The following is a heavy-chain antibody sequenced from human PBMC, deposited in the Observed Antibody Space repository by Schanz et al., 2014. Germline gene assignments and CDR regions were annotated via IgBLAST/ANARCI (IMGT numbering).Heavy chain of an antibody. CDR3: ARSAGRDFWSGYYTRFAS. CDR2: ISVYTGNT. D-gene: IGHD3-3*01. J-gene: IGHJ5*02. CDR1: GYTFTTYA. Sequence: QVQLVQSGAEVKKPGASVRVSCKASGYTFTTYAMSWVRQAPGQGLEWVGWISVYTGNTKYGQKVQGRVTMTTDTSTSTVYMELRSLRSDDTAVYYCARSAGRDFWSGYYTRFASWGQGTLVTVSS. V-gene: IGHV1-18*01.